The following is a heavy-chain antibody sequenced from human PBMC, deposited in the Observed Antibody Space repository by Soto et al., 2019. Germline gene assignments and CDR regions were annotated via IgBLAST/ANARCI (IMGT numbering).Heavy chain of an antibody. CDR3: ARHKGLFGDYYYYYYYMDV. V-gene: IGHV4-34*01. D-gene: IGHD3-10*01. Sequence: PSETLSLTCTVSGGSISSYYWSWIRQPPGKGLEWIGEINHSGSTNYNPSLKSRVTISVDTSKNQFSLKLSSVTAADTAVYYCARHKGLFGDYYYYYYYMDVWGKGTTVTVSS. CDR2: INHSGST. J-gene: IGHJ6*03. CDR1: GGSISSYY.